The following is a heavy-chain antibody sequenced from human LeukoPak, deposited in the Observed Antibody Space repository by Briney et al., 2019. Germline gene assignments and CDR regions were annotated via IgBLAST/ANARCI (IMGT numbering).Heavy chain of an antibody. J-gene: IGHJ4*02. CDR1: GFTFSTSA. CDR3: VKDGGMATIFDF. Sequence: GGSLRLSCSASGFTFSTSAMHWVRQAPGKGLEYVSFITYSGGSTYNADSVKGRFTISRDNSRNTLYLQMSSLRAEDTAVYHCVKDGGMATIFDFWGQGTLVTVSS. CDR2: ITYSGGST. V-gene: IGHV3-64D*09. D-gene: IGHD5-24*01.